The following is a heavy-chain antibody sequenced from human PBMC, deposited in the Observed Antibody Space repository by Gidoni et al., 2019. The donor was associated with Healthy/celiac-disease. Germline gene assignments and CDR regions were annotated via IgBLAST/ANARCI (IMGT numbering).Heavy chain of an antibody. CDR3: ARDSPDHYYDSSGYYPKYYYGMDV. CDR2: IKQDGSEK. Sequence: EVQLVESGGGLVQPGGSLRLSCAASGFTFSSYWMSWVRQAPGKGLEWVANIKQDGSEKYYVDSVKGRFTISRDNAKNSLYLQMNSLRAEDTAAYYCARDSPDHYYDSSGYYPKYYYGMDVWGQGTTVTVSS. CDR1: GFTFSSYW. V-gene: IGHV3-7*01. J-gene: IGHJ6*02. D-gene: IGHD3-22*01.